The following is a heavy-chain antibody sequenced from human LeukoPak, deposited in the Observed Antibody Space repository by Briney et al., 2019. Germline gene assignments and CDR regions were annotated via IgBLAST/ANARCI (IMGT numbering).Heavy chain of an antibody. CDR2: INSDGSST. V-gene: IGHV3-74*01. CDR3: ARVSDILTGYYYFDY. CDR1: GFTFSSYW. J-gene: IGHJ4*02. D-gene: IGHD3-9*01. Sequence: GGSLRLSCAASGFTFSSYWMHWVRQAPGKGLVWVSRINSDGSSTNYADSVKGRFTISRDNAKNTLYLQMNSLRAEDTAVYYCARVSDILTGYYYFDYWGQGTLVTVSS.